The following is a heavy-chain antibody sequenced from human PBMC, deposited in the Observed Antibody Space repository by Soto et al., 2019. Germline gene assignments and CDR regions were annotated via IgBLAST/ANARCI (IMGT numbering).Heavy chain of an antibody. V-gene: IGHV1-2*02. J-gene: IGHJ4*02. D-gene: IGHD3-3*01. Sequence: ASVKVSCKASGYTFTGYYMHWVRQAPGQGLEWMGWINPNSGGTNYAQKFQGRVTMTRDTSISTAYMELSRLRSDDTAVYYCARDPRQGYDTDYWYFDYWGQGTLVTVSS. CDR3: ARDPRQGYDTDYWYFDY. CDR2: INPNSGGT. CDR1: GYTFTGYY.